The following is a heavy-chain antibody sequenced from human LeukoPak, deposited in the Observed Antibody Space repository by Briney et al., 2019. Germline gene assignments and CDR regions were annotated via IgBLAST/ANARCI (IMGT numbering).Heavy chain of an antibody. CDR3: ARGPSPYSAYYDGGY. CDR2: ISNSGSTI. Sequence: GGSLRLSCAASGFTFSDYYMSWIRQAPGKGLEWVSYISNSGSTIYYADSLKGRFTVSRDNAKNSLYLQMNSLRAEDTAVYYCARGPSPYSAYYDGGYWGQGTLVTVSS. CDR1: GFTFSDYY. J-gene: IGHJ4*02. V-gene: IGHV3-11*04. D-gene: IGHD3-22*01.